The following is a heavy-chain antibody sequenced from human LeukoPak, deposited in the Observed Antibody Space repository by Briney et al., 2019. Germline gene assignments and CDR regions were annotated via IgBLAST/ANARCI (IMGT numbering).Heavy chain of an antibody. CDR2: VYHSGST. J-gene: IGHJ4*02. CDR3: ARDPYYDSTGYWDY. D-gene: IGHD3-22*01. V-gene: IGHV4-4*02. CDR1: GGTISNITNSNW. Sequence: PSGTLSLTCAVSGGTISNITNSNWRSWVRQPPGKGLEWIGEVYHSGSTSYNPSLKGRVTISVDKSKNQFSLKLSSVTAADTAVYYCARDPYYDSTGYWDYWGQGRLVTVSS.